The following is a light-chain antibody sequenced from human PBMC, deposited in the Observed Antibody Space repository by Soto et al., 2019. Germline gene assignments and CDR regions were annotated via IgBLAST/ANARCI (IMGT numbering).Light chain of an antibody. Sequence: DIQMTQSPSFVSASVVDRVTITYRASKGISRGLAWYQQRPGKAPELLIYGASSLQSGVPSRFSGSGSGTDFTLTISSLHPEDFATYYCQQANSFPLTFGQGTRLEIK. CDR1: KGISRG. J-gene: IGKJ5*01. V-gene: IGKV1-12*01. CDR2: GAS. CDR3: QQANSFPLT.